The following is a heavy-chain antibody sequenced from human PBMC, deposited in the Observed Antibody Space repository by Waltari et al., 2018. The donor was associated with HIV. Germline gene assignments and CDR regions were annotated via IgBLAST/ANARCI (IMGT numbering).Heavy chain of an antibody. CDR1: GYNFTNYW. Sequence: EVQLVQSGAEVKKPGESLKISCKGSGYNFTNYWIGWVRQLPGKGLAWMGIIYPGDSDTTYSPSFQGQVTISADKSISTAYLQWSSLKASDTAMYYCARQVRGAAAGRTLGYFYSYGLDVWGQGTTVTVSS. CDR2: IYPGDSDT. D-gene: IGHD6-13*01. J-gene: IGHJ6*02. CDR3: ARQVRGAAAGRTLGYFYSYGLDV. V-gene: IGHV5-51*01.